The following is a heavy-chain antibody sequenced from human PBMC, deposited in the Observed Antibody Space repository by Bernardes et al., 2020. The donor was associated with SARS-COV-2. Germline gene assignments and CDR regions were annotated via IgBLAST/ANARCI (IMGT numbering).Heavy chain of an antibody. CDR2: IVGSGGST. CDR3: AKREYYDFWSGPIDY. V-gene: IGHV3-23*01. Sequence: GGSLRLSCAASGFTFSTYSMNWVRQAPGEGLEWVSAIVGSGGSTYYADSVKGRFTISRDNSKNTLYLQMNSLRAEDTAVYYCAKREYYDFWSGPIDYWGQGTLVTVSS. J-gene: IGHJ4*02. D-gene: IGHD3-3*01. CDR1: GFTFSTYS.